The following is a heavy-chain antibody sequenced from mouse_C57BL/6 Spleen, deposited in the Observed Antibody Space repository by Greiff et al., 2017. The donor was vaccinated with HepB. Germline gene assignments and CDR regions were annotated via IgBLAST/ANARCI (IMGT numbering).Heavy chain of an antibody. CDR1: GYSFTGYY. V-gene: IGHV1-42*01. D-gene: IGHD2-14*01. Sequence: VQLKESGPELVKPGASVKISCKASGYSFTGYYMNWVKQSPEKSLEWIGEINPSTGGTTYNQKFKAKATLTVDKSSSTAYMQLKSLTSEDSAVYYCARSYYRNYFDYWGQGTTLTVSS. J-gene: IGHJ2*01. CDR3: ARSYYRNYFDY. CDR2: INPSTGGT.